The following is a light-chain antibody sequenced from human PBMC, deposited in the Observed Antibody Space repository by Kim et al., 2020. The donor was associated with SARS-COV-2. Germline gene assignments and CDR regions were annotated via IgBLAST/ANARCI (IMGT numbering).Light chain of an antibody. CDR1: SSDVGSYTL. CDR2: DVS. V-gene: IGLV2-23*02. CDR3: SSYAGTNIVL. Sequence: QSALTQPASVSGSPGQSITISCTGTSSDVGSYTLVSWYQQHPGTAPKLIIYDVSKRPSGFSNRFSGSKSGNTASLTISGLQAEDEADYYCSSYAGTNIVLFGGGTQLTVL. J-gene: IGLJ2*01.